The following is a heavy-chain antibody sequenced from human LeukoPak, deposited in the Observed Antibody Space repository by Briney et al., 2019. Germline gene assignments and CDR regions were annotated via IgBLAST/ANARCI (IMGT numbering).Heavy chain of an antibody. D-gene: IGHD3-22*01. V-gene: IGHV1-18*01. Sequence: ASVKVSCKASGYTFTSYGISWLRQPPGQGLEWMGWISACNGNTNYAQKLQGRVTMTTDTSTSTAYMELRSLRSDDTAVYYCALYYYDSSGYYLLFDYWGQGTLVTVSS. CDR3: ALYYYDSSGYYLLFDY. CDR1: GYTFTSYG. CDR2: ISACNGNT. J-gene: IGHJ4*02.